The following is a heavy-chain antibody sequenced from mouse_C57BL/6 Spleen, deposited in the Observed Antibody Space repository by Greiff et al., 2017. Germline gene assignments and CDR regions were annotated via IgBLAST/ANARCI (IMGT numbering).Heavy chain of an antibody. D-gene: IGHD1-1*01. J-gene: IGHJ4*01. CDR2: INPNNGGT. Sequence: EVQLQQSGPELVKPGASVKISCKASGYTFTDYYMNWVKQSHGKSLEWIGDINPNNGGTSYNQKFKGKATLTVDKSSSTAYMELRSLTSEDSAVYYCADYGSSGAMDYWGQGTSVTVSS. CDR3: ADYGSSGAMDY. V-gene: IGHV1-26*01. CDR1: GYTFTDYY.